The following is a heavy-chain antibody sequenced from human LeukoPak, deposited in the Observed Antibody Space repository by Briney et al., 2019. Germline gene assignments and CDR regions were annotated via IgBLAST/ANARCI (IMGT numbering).Heavy chain of an antibody. V-gene: IGHV3-7*01. CDR2: INQDGTEK. CDR1: EFTFSSFW. CDR3: ARGSSGWTSPFDY. Sequence: GGSLRLSCAASEFTFSSFWMNWVRQAPGKGLEWVGNINQDGTEKRYVDSVKGRFTTSRDNAKNSLFLHMNSLSAEDTAVYYCARGSSGWTSPFDYWGQGTLVTVSS. D-gene: IGHD6-19*01. J-gene: IGHJ4*02.